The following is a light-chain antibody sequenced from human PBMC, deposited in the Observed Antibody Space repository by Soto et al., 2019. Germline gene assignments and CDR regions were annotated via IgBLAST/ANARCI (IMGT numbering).Light chain of an antibody. CDR3: QKYDNLPYT. CDR2: DAS. CDR1: QDISRY. J-gene: IGKJ2*01. Sequence: DIQMTQSPSSLTASVGDRVTITCQASQDISRYLSWHQQKPGKAPQLLIHDASNLETGVPSRFTGSGSGTDFTFNISSLQPEDIGTYYCQKYDNLPYTFGQGTKLEIK. V-gene: IGKV1-33*01.